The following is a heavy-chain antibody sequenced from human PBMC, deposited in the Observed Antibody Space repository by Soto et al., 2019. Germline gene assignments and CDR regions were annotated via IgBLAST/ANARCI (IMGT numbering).Heavy chain of an antibody. CDR1: GYTFTSYY. V-gene: IGHV1-46*03. D-gene: IGHD3-22*01. CDR2: INPSGGST. CDR3: ARTDYYDSSGRYYFDY. J-gene: IGHJ4*02. Sequence: ASVKVSCKASGYTFTSYYMHWVRQAPGQGLEWMGIINPSGGSTSYAQKFQGRVTMTRDTSTSTVYMELSSLRSEDTAVYYCARTDYYDSSGRYYFDYWGQGTLVTVSS.